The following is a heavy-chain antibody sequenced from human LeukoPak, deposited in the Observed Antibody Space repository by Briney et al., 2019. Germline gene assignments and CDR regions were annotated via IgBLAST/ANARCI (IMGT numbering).Heavy chain of an antibody. Sequence: GASVKVSCKASGYTFTGYYMHWVRQAPGQGLEWMGWINPNSGGTNYAQKFQGRVTMTRDTSISTAYMELSRLRSDDTAEYYCARDSSYYYYGMDVWGQGTTVTVSS. J-gene: IGHJ6*02. CDR2: INPNSGGT. CDR1: GYTFTGYY. V-gene: IGHV1-2*02. D-gene: IGHD6-6*01. CDR3: ARDSSYYYYGMDV.